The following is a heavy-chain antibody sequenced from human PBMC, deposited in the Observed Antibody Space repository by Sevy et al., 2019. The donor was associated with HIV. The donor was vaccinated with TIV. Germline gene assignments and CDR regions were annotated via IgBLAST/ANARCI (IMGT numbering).Heavy chain of an antibody. J-gene: IGHJ4*02. V-gene: IGHV3-21*01. CDR1: GFTFSSYS. CDR2: ISRSSTYI. Sequence: GESLKISCAASGFTFSSYSMYWVRQAPGKGLEWVSSISRSSTYIYYANSVKGRFTISRDNAKNSLYLQMNSLRAEDTAMYYCAREGVSYMDFWGQGTLVTVSS. CDR3: AREGVSYMDF. D-gene: IGHD2-8*01.